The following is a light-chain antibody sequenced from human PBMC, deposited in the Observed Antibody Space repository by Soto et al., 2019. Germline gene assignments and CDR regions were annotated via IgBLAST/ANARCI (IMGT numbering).Light chain of an antibody. CDR2: EAS. CDR3: QQHAHWPLT. J-gene: IGKJ4*01. V-gene: IGKV3-11*01. Sequence: EIVLTQSPATLSLSPGERATLSCRASQSVGNNLAWYQQKPGQAPGLLIYEASTRATGFPARFSGSGSGTDFTLNISSLEPEDFAVYYCQQHAHWPLTFGGGTEVEIQ. CDR1: QSVGNN.